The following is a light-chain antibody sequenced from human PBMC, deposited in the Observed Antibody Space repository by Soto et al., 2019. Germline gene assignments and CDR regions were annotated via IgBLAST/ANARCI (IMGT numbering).Light chain of an antibody. CDR2: GAS. V-gene: IGKV3-15*01. J-gene: IGKJ1*01. CDR3: QQYNNWPPWT. CDR1: ESGSSN. Sequence: EIVMTQSPATLSVSPGESASLSCRASESGSSNLAWYQQKPGQSPRLLIFGASTRATGVPARFSGNGSETEFTLTISSLVSEDSAVYYCQQYNNWPPWTFGRGTKVEIK.